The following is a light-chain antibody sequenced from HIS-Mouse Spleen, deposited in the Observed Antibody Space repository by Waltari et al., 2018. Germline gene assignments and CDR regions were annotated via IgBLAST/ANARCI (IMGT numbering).Light chain of an antibody. CDR3: CSYAGSSTV. Sequence: QSALTQPASVSGSPGQSITISCTGTSSDVGSYNLVSWYQQHPGKAPKLMIYEGSKRPSGVSNRVSGSKSGNTASLTISGLQAEYEADYYCCSYAGSSTVFGGGTKLTVL. J-gene: IGLJ2*01. CDR1: SSDVGSYNL. CDR2: EGS. V-gene: IGLV2-23*01.